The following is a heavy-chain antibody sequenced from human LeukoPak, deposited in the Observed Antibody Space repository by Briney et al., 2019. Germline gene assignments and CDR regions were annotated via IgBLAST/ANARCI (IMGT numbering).Heavy chain of an antibody. CDR1: GGSISSSNW. D-gene: IGHD6-13*01. Sequence: PSETLSLTCAVSGGSISSSNWWSWVRQPPGKGLEWIGEIYHSGSTNYNPSLKSRVTISVDKSKDQFSLKLSSVTAADTAVYYCARQHSSSWYWLGNWFDPWGQGTLVTVSS. CDR2: IYHSGST. J-gene: IGHJ5*02. CDR3: ARQHSSSWYWLGNWFDP. V-gene: IGHV4-4*02.